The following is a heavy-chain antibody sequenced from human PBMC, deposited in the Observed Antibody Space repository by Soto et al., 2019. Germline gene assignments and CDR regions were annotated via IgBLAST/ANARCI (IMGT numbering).Heavy chain of an antibody. CDR3: ARAVVLMVYAIPTEYYSYYYGMDV. CDR1: VGTFSSYA. Sequence: SSNASVGTFSSYAISWGRQAPGQGLEWMGGIIPIFGTANYAQKFQGRVTITADESTSTAYMELSSLRSEDTAVYYCARAVVLMVYAIPTEYYSYYYGMDVWGQGTPVTVSS. V-gene: IGHV1-69*01. CDR2: IIPIFGTA. J-gene: IGHJ6*01. D-gene: IGHD2-8*01.